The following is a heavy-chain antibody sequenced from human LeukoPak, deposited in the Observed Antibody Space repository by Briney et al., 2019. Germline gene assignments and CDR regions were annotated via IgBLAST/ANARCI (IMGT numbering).Heavy chain of an antibody. Sequence: PSETLSLTCAVYGGSFSGYYWTWIRRPPGKGLEWIGEIHYSGRINCNPSLKSRVTISADTSNNHFSLKMNSVTAADTAVYYCSRGTDAYKCGNSWGQGTLVTVSS. CDR1: GGSFSGYY. V-gene: IGHV4-34*01. CDR3: SRGTDAYKCGNS. J-gene: IGHJ4*02. D-gene: IGHD5-24*01. CDR2: IHYSGRI.